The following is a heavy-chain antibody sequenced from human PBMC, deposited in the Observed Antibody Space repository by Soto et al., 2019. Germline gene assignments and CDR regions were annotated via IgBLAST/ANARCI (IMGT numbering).Heavy chain of an antibody. D-gene: IGHD2-2*01. Sequence: QVQLVQSGAEVKKPGSSVKLSCKASGGPFSSYHISWVRQAPGQGLEWVGRIIPILGRANNAQHFQGRVTITADTCTDTAYTALSSLTSEDTTGYYVAKAGATTSSNWYDPWGHGTRVTVSP. CDR1: GGPFSSYH. CDR3: AKAGATTSSNWYDP. V-gene: IGHV1-69*08. J-gene: IGHJ5*02. CDR2: IIPILGRA.